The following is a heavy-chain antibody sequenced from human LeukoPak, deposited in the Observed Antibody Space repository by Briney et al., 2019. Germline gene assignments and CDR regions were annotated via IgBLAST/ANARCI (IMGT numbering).Heavy chain of an antibody. CDR3: ARGLWFGDERSAFDI. J-gene: IGHJ3*02. V-gene: IGHV1-2*04. D-gene: IGHD3-10*01. CDR1: GYTFTGYY. Sequence: ASVKVSCKASGYTFTGYYMHWVRQAPGQGLEWKGWINPNSGGTNYAQKFQGWVTMTRDTSISTAYMELSRLRSDDTAVYYCARGLWFGDERSAFDIWGQGTMVTVSS. CDR2: INPNSGGT.